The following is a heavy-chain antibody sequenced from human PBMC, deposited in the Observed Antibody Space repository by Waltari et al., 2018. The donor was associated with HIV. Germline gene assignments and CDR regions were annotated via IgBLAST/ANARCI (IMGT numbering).Heavy chain of an antibody. V-gene: IGHV3-53*01. D-gene: IGHD4-17*01. J-gene: IGHJ2*01. CDR2: IYAGGSP. CDR1: GFTVSGWY. Sequence: EVQVVESGGSLIQPGGSLRLSCAASGFTVSGWYLTWVRQAPGKGREWISLIYAGGSPSYADSVKGRFTLSRDTSTNTIYRQMDNLRAEDTAMYHCATTSTVGRNWHFDVWGRGSLVTVSS. CDR3: ATTSTVGRNWHFDV.